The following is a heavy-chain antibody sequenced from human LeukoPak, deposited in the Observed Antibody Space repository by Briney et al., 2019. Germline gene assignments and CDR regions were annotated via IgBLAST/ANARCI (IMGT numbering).Heavy chain of an antibody. CDR2: ISVRSNYI. D-gene: IGHD3-22*01. CDR3: VRLRRNYDSSGYYYYYDY. J-gene: IGHJ4*02. Sequence: GGSLRLSCVASGYTFSSFSINWVRQAPGKALEWVSSISVRSNYIYYADSVRGRFSICRDDARNSLYLQMDSLRGDDTAVYYCVRLRRNYDSSGYYYYYDYWGQGTLVTVSS. CDR1: GYTFSSFS. V-gene: IGHV3-21*01.